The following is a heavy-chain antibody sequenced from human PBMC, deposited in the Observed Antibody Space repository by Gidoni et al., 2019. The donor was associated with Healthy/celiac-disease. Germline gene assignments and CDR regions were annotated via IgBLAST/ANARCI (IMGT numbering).Heavy chain of an antibody. CDR1: GFTFSSYA. V-gene: IGHV3-30-3*01. Sequence: QVQLVESGVGVVQPGRSLRLSCAASGFTFSSYAMHWVRQAPGKGLEWVAVISYDGSNKYYADSVKGRFTISRDNSKNTLYLQMNSLRAEDTAVYYCARELLYCSSTSCYVDYYYGMDVWGQGTTVTVSS. CDR3: ARELLYCSSTSCYVDYYYGMDV. D-gene: IGHD2-2*01. J-gene: IGHJ6*02. CDR2: ISYDGSNK.